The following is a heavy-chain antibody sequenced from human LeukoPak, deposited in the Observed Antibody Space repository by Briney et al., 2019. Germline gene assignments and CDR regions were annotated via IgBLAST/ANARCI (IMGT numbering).Heavy chain of an antibody. Sequence: GRSLRLSCAASGFTFSSYGMHWVRQAPGKGPEWVAVIWYDGSNKYYADSVKGRFTISRDNSKNTLYLQMNSLRAEDTAVYYCARGGLTGYFDYWGQGTLVTVSS. CDR1: GFTFSSYG. CDR3: ARGGLTGYFDY. V-gene: IGHV3-33*01. D-gene: IGHD3-16*01. CDR2: IWYDGSNK. J-gene: IGHJ4*02.